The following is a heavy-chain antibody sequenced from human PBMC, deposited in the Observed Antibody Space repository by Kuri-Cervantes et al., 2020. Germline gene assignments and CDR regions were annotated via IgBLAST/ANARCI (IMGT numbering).Heavy chain of an antibody. D-gene: IGHD2-15*01. CDR2: INPSGGST. V-gene: IGHV1-46*01. CDR3: ARVRYAPDRPKCSGGSCYYTYYHGMDV. Sequence: ASVKVSCKASGYTFTNYYIHWVRQAPGQGLEWMGIINPSGGSTSYAQKFQGRVTMTRDTSTSTACMELSSLRSEDTAVYYCARVRYAPDRPKCSGGSCYYTYYHGMDVWGQGTAVTVSS. J-gene: IGHJ6*02. CDR1: GYTFTNYY.